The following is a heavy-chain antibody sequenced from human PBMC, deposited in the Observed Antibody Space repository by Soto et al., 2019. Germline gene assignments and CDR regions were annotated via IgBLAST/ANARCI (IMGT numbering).Heavy chain of an antibody. CDR3: ARDDVVVGATTY. CDR1: VCDTSSYY. D-gene: IGHD1-26*01. Sequence: SEPLSLPCTVSVCDTSSYYWRWIRQPPGKGLEWIGYIYYSGSTNYNPSLKSRVTISVDTSKNQFSLKLSSVTAADTAVYYCARDDVVVGATTYWGQGTLVTVSS. V-gene: IGHV4-59*12. CDR2: IYYSGST. J-gene: IGHJ4*02.